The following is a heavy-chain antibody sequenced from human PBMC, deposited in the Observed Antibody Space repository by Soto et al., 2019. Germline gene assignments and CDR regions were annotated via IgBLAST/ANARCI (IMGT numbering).Heavy chain of an antibody. J-gene: IGHJ5*02. CDR3: ARGLECRGYCLDKPTWFGP. V-gene: IGHV1-69*06. CDR1: GGTFSTYT. Sequence: SVKVSWKASGGTFSTYTFSWVRQAPGQGLEWMGRIIPIFGTPYYAQKFQGRVTITADKSTSTVYMELSSLGSDDTAVYFCARGLECRGYCLDKPTWFGPWGQGTLVTVSS. CDR2: IIPIFGTP. D-gene: IGHD2-15*01.